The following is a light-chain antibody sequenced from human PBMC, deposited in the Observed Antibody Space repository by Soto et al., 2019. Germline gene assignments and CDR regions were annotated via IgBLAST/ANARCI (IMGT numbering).Light chain of an antibody. Sequence: QLVLTQSPSASASLGASVKLTCTLSSGHSSYAIAWHQQQPEKGPRYLMKLSSDGSHSKGDGIPDRFSGSSSGAERYLTISXLXSXXXADYYCQTWDTGARVVFGGGTKLTVL. CDR3: QTWDTGARVV. J-gene: IGLJ2*01. CDR2: LSSDGSH. V-gene: IGLV4-69*01. CDR1: SGHSSYA.